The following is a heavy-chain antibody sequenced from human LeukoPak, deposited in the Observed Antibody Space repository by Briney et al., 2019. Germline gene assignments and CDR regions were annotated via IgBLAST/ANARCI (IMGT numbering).Heavy chain of an antibody. CDR3: ARNRDGYNSFDY. V-gene: IGHV4-31*03. D-gene: IGHD5-24*01. CDR2: IYYSGST. Sequence: SETLSLTCTVSGGSISSGDYYWSWIRQPPGKGLEWIGYIYYSGSTYYNPSLRSRVTISVDTSKNHFSLKLSSVTAADTAVYYCARNRDGYNSFDYWGQGTLVTVSS. J-gene: IGHJ4*02. CDR1: GGSISSGDYY.